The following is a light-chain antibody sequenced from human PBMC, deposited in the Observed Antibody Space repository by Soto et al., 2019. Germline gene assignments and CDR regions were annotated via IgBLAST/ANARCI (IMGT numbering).Light chain of an antibody. V-gene: IGLV2-14*03. CDR2: DVS. CDR1: SSDVGGYNY. J-gene: IGLJ2*01. Sequence: QSVLTQPASVSGSPGQSITISCTGTSSDVGGYNYVSWYQQHPGKAPKVMIYDVSNRPSGVSNRFSGSKSGNTASLTISGLQDEDEADYYCSSYTSGSTRVVFGGGTKVTVL. CDR3: SSYTSGSTRVV.